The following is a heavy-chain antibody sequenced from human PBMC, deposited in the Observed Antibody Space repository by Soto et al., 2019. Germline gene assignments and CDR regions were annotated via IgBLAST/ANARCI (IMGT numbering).Heavy chain of an antibody. D-gene: IGHD3-3*01. J-gene: IGHJ4*02. V-gene: IGHV6-1*01. CDR1: GDSVSSNSAA. Sequence: SQTLSLTCAISGDSVSSNSAAWNWIRQSPSRGLEWLGRTYYRSKWYNDHAVSVKSRITINPDTSKNQFSLQLNSVTPEDTAVYYCARDAPPIYDFWSGYHFWGQGTLVTVSS. CDR2: TYYRSKWYN. CDR3: ARDAPPIYDFWSGYHF.